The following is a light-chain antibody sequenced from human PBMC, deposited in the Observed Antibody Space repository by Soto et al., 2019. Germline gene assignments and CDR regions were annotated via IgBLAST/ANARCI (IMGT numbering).Light chain of an antibody. Sequence: EIVLTQSPGTLSLSPGERATLSCRASQSVSSSYLAWYQQKPDQAPRLLIYGASSRATGIPDMFSGSGSETDFTLTISSLEPEDFALYYCQQYGSSPEYTFGQGTKLEIK. CDR3: QQYGSSPEYT. CDR2: GAS. V-gene: IGKV3-20*01. CDR1: QSVSSSY. J-gene: IGKJ2*01.